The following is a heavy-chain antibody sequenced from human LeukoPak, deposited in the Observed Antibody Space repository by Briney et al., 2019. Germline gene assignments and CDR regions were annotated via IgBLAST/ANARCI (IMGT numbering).Heavy chain of an antibody. D-gene: IGHD2-2*01. CDR1: GYTFTGYY. V-gene: IGHV1-2*02. CDR3: ARDLTSKCCTSCYQGYYYMDV. CDR2: INPNSGGT. Sequence: ASVKVSCKASGYTFTGYYMHWVRQAPGQGLEWMGWINPNSGGTNYAQKFQGRVTMTRDTSISTAYMELSRLRSDDTAVYYCARDLTSKCCTSCYQGYYYMDVWGKGTTVTVSS. J-gene: IGHJ6*03.